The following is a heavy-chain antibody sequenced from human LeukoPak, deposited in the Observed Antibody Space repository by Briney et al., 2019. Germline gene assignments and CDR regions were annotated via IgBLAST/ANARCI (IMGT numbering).Heavy chain of an antibody. CDR3: ARDGSSGYPYYFDY. CDR2: IYSGGST. D-gene: IGHD3-22*01. V-gene: IGHV3-53*01. Sequence: PGGSLRLSCAASGFTVSSNYMSWVRQAPGKGLEWVSVIYSGGSTYYADSVKGRFTISRDNSKNTLYLQMNSPRAEDTAVYYCARDGSSGYPYYFDYWGQGTLVTVSP. J-gene: IGHJ4*02. CDR1: GFTVSSNY.